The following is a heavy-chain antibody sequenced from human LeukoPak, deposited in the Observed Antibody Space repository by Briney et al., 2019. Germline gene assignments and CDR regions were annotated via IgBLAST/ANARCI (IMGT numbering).Heavy chain of an antibody. Sequence: SETLSLTCAVYGGSFSGYYWSWIRQPPGKGLEWIGEINHSGSTNYNPSLKSRVTISVDTSKNQFSLKLSSVTAAATAVYYCARDPTTMVRGVKIFDYWGQGTLVTVSS. V-gene: IGHV4-34*01. CDR2: INHSGST. CDR3: ARDPTTMVRGVKIFDY. CDR1: GGSFSGYY. J-gene: IGHJ4*02. D-gene: IGHD3-10*01.